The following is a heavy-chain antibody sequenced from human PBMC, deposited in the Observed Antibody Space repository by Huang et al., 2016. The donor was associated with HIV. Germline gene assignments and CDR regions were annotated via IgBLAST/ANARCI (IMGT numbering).Heavy chain of an antibody. CDR2: LSNKGST. J-gene: IGHJ6*03. D-gene: IGHD3-10*01. Sequence: QLLLQESGPGLVKPSEALALTCAVSGGSIRSSDYHWGWIRQPPGKGLEWMGSLSNKGSTHYGPSLKRRVTIAVDTSKNLFFLNLTSMTAADTAVYYCARHREGPVAYYSGWGSHLNYMDVWGRGRTVVVSS. CDR1: GGSIRSSDYH. CDR3: ARHREGPVAYYSGWGSHLNYMDV. V-gene: IGHV4-39*01.